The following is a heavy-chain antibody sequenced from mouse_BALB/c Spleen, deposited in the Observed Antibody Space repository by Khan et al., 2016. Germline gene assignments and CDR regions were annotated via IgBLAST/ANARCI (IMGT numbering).Heavy chain of an antibody. CDR3: ASLAGTIAY. Sequence: EVELVESGGGLVQTGGSLRLSCATSGFTFTDYYMTWVRQPPGKALEWLGFIRNKAGGYTTEYSASVKGRFTISRDNSQSILYLQMNTLMAEYSSTYYCASLAGTIAYWGQGTLVTVSA. CDR1: GFTFTDYY. V-gene: IGHV7-3*02. J-gene: IGHJ3*01. D-gene: IGHD4-1*01. CDR2: IRNKAGGYTT.